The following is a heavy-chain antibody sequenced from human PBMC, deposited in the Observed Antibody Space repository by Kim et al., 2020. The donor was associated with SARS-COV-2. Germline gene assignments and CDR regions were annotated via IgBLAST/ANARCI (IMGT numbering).Heavy chain of an antibody. D-gene: IGHD3-10*01. CDR3: ASAPQYGSGTYYNKLSYYYYGMDV. V-gene: IGHV4-34*01. CDR2: INHSGST. CDR1: GGSFSGYY. J-gene: IGHJ6*02. Sequence: SETLSLTCAVYGGSFSGYYWTWIRQPPGKGLEWIGEINHSGSTNDNPSLKSRVTISVDTSKNQFSLKLTSVTAAEMAVYYCASAPQYGSGTYYNKLSYYYYGMDVWGQGTTVTVSS.